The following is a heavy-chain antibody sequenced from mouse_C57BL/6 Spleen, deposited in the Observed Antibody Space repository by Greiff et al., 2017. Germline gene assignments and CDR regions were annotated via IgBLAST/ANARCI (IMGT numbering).Heavy chain of an antibody. CDR1: GYSITSGYY. J-gene: IGHJ4*01. CDR2: ISYDGSN. V-gene: IGHV3-6*01. D-gene: IGHD1-1*01. CDR3: ARDPDYYGSDYAMDY. Sequence: EVKLVESGPGLVKPSQSLSLTCSVTGYSITSGYYWNWIRQFPGNKLEWMGYISYDGSNNYNPSLKNRISITRDTSKNQFFLKLNSVTTEDTATYYCARDPDYYGSDYAMDYWGQGTSVTVSS.